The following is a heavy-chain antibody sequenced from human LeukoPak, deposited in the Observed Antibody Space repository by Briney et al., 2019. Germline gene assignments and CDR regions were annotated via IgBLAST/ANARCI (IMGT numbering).Heavy chain of an antibody. CDR3: AKLKGSGSYDAFDI. J-gene: IGHJ3*02. Sequence: GGSLRLSCAASGFTFDDYGMSWVRQAPGKGLEWVSGINWNGGSTGYADSVKGRFTISRDNAKNSLYLQMNSLRAEDTALYYCAKLKGSGSYDAFDIWGQGTMVTVSS. CDR2: INWNGGST. V-gene: IGHV3-20*04. CDR1: GFTFDDYG. D-gene: IGHD3-10*01.